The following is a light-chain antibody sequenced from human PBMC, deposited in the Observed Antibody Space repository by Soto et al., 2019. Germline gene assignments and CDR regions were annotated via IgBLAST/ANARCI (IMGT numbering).Light chain of an antibody. V-gene: IGKV3-15*01. J-gene: IGKJ4*01. CDR2: GAT. CDR3: QPYNNWPLT. Sequence: EILMTQSPATLSVSPGERATLSCRASQSISSNLAWYQQKPGQAPRLLIHGATTRATGVPTRFSGSRSGAEFTLTINSLQSEDFAVYYCQPYNNWPLTFGGGTKVDIK. CDR1: QSISSN.